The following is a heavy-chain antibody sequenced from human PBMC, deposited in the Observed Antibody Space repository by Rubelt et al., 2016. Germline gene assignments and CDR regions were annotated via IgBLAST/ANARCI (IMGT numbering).Heavy chain of an antibody. Sequence: SYDGSNKYYADSVKGRFTISRDNSKNTLYLQMNSLRAEDTAVYYCARVPMATVTTYYYYYYYGMDVWGQGTTVTVSS. D-gene: IGHD4-17*01. V-gene: IGHV3-30*01. CDR2: SYDGSNK. J-gene: IGHJ6*02. CDR3: ARVPMATVTTYYYYYYYGMDV.